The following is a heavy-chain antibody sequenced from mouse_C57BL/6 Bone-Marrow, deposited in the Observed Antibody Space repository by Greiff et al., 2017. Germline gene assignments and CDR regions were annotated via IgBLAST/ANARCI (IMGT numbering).Heavy chain of an antibody. CDR2: IYPRDGSN. Sequence: QVQLKQSDAELVKPGASVKISCKVSGYTFTDHTIHWMKQRPEQGLEWIGYIYPRDGSNKYNEKFKGKATLTADKSSSTAYMQLNSLTSEDSAVYFYAINWDEDYYAMDYWGQRTSVTVSS. D-gene: IGHD4-1*01. CDR1: GYTFTDHT. J-gene: IGHJ4*01. CDR3: AINWDEDYYAMDY. V-gene: IGHV1-78*01.